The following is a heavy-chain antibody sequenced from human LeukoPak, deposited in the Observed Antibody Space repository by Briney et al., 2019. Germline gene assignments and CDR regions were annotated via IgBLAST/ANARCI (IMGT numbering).Heavy chain of an antibody. V-gene: IGHV3-66*01. J-gene: IGHJ6*02. CDR3: TRDLMDYDVSTGLHHYYMDV. Sequence: GGSLRLSCAASGITVSTNYMSWVRQAPGKGLEWVSIIYSGGATFYADSVKGRFTISRDNAKNTLYLQMNTLRVEDTAVYYCTRDLMDYDVSTGLHHYYMDVWGQGTTVTVSS. CDR2: IYSGGAT. CDR1: GITVSTNY. D-gene: IGHD3-9*01.